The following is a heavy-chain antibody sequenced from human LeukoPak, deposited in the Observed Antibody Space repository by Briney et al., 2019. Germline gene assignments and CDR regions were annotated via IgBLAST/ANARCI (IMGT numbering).Heavy chain of an antibody. CDR1: GGTFSSYA. CDR2: INPIFGTA. J-gene: IGHJ4*02. CDR3: ARGSDTSGYYSQPYTYFDY. V-gene: IGHV1-69*05. D-gene: IGHD3-22*01. Sequence: ASVKASCKASGGTFSSYAISWVRQAPGQGLEWMGGINPIFGTANYAQKFQGRVTITTDESTSTAYMELSSLRSEDTAVYYCARGSDTSGYYSQPYTYFDYWGQGTLVTVSS.